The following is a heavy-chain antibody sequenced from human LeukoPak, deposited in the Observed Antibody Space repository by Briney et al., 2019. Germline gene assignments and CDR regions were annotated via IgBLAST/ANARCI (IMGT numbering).Heavy chain of an antibody. CDR1: GYTFTSYY. V-gene: IGHV1-46*01. CDR2: INPSGGST. Sequence: GASAKVSCKASGYTFTSYYMHWVRQAPGQGLEWMGIINPSGGSTSYAQKFQGRVTMTRDTSTSTVYMELSSLRSEGTAVYYCASPVVPAAVTPYYYYYGMDVWGQGTTVTVSS. J-gene: IGHJ6*02. CDR3: ASPVVPAAVTPYYYYYGMDV. D-gene: IGHD2-2*01.